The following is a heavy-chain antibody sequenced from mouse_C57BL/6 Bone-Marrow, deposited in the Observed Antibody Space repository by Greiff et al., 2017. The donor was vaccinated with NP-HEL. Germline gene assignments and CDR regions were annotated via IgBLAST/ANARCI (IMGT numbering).Heavy chain of an antibody. CDR3: ARGYYGSSSYFDY. CDR1: GFTFSSYA. J-gene: IGHJ2*01. Sequence: EVMLVESGGGLVKPGGSLKLSCAASGFTFSSYAMSWVRQTPGKGLEWVATISDGGSYTYYPDNVKGRFTISRDKAKNNLYLQMSHLKSEDTAMYDCARGYYGSSSYFDYWGQGTTLTVSA. CDR2: ISDGGSYT. D-gene: IGHD1-1*01. V-gene: IGHV5-4*03.